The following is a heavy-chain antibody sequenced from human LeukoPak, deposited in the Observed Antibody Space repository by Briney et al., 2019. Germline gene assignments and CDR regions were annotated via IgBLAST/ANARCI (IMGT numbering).Heavy chain of an antibody. V-gene: IGHV4-59*01. Sequence: SETLSLTCTGSGGSISSYYWSWIRQPPGKGLEWIGYIYYSGSTNYNPSLKSRVTISLDTSKNQFSLKLSSVTAADTAVYYCAREGISTSWFDPWSQGTLVTVSS. J-gene: IGHJ5*02. CDR1: GGSISSYY. CDR3: AREGISTSWFDP. CDR2: IYYSGST.